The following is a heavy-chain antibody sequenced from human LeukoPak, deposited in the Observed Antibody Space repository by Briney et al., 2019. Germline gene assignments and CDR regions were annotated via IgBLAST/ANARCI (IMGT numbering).Heavy chain of an antibody. Sequence: GGSLRLSCAASAXTFSSYSMNWVRQAPGKGLEWVSYISSGSSSIYYADSVKGRFTISRDNAKNSLFLQMNSLRDEDTAVYYCARGLGATNDYWGQGTLVTVSS. CDR2: ISSGSSSI. J-gene: IGHJ4*02. D-gene: IGHD1-26*01. V-gene: IGHV3-48*02. CDR3: ARGLGATNDY. CDR1: AXTFSSYS.